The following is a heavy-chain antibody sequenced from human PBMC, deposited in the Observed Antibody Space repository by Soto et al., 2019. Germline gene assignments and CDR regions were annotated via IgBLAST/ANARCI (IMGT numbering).Heavy chain of an antibody. Sequence: QVQLQESGPGLVKPSETLSLTCTVSGGSVSSGRYYWSWIRQPPGKGLEWIGYVYYSGSTNYNPSLQSRVTESVDTSKNQFSLKLSSVTAADTAVYYCARLRLAATANWYFDLWGRGTLVTVSS. V-gene: IGHV4-61*01. D-gene: IGHD4-17*01. CDR2: VYYSGST. CDR1: GGSVSSGRYY. J-gene: IGHJ2*01. CDR3: ARLRLAATANWYFDL.